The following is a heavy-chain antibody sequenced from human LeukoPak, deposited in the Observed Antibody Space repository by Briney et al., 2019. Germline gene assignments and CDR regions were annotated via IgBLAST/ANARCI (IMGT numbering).Heavy chain of an antibody. CDR2: IGTRSKPI. CDR3: AREARGSGRDFDY. D-gene: IGHD1-26*01. V-gene: IGHV3-11*01. CDR1: GFTFSDFY. J-gene: IGHJ4*02. Sequence: PGGSLRLSCAASGFTFSDFYMSWLRQAPGMGLAWISYIGTRSKPIYYADSVKGRFTISRDDAKNSLYLQMNSLRDEDTAVYFCAREARGSGRDFDYWGQGILVTVSS.